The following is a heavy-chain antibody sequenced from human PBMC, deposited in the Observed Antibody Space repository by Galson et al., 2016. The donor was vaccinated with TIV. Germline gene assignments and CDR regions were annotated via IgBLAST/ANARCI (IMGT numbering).Heavy chain of an antibody. CDR1: GGSLSTYT. CDR3: ATELYCSSISCYYYYGLDV. J-gene: IGHJ6*02. V-gene: IGHV1-69*02. Sequence: SVKVSCKASGGSLSTYTISWVRQAPGQGLEWMGRIILVVGLANYAQKFQGRLTITADTSTTTAYMELSSLRSEDTAVYYCATELYCSSISCYYYYGLDVWGHGTTVTVSS. D-gene: IGHD2-2*01. CDR2: IILVVGLA.